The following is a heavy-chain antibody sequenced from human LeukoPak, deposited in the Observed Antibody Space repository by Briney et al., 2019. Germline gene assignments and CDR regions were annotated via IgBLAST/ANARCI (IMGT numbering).Heavy chain of an antibody. CDR2: INHSGST. CDR1: GGSFSGYY. D-gene: IGHD6-19*01. CDR3: ARGRWLVHWFDP. J-gene: IGHJ5*02. V-gene: IGHV4-34*01. Sequence: SGTLSLTCAVYGGSFSGYYWSWIRQPPGKGLEWIGEINHSGSTNYNPSLKSRVTISVDTSKNQFSLKLSSVTAADTAVYYCARGRWLVHWFDPWGQGTLVTVSS.